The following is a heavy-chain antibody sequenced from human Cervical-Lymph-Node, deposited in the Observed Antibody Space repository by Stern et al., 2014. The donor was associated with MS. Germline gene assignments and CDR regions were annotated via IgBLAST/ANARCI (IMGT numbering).Heavy chain of an antibody. D-gene: IGHD2-21*01. CDR2: LDWDGDK. Sequence: ESGPALVKPTQTLTLTCTFSGFSLSTTGMCLSWIRQPPGKALEGLALLDWDGDKYYSTALKSRLTISKDTSKNQVVLTMPNMAPLDTATYFCVRAREGYYFDYWGQGIPVTVSS. V-gene: IGHV2-70*01. CDR3: VRAREGYYFDY. CDR1: GFSLSTTGMC. J-gene: IGHJ4*02.